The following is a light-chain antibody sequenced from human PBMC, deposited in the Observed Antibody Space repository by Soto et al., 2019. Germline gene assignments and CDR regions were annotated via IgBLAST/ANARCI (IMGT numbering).Light chain of an antibody. V-gene: IGKV1-5*03. CDR1: QTIDSW. Sequence: TLSASLGDRVTITCLASQTIDSWLAWYQQRPGKPPNLLIYKASTLASGVPSRFSGSGSGTEFTLTINSLQPDDFPVYYCQRSGGSVSFGGGTKVDIK. CDR3: QRSGGSVS. CDR2: KAS. J-gene: IGKJ4*01.